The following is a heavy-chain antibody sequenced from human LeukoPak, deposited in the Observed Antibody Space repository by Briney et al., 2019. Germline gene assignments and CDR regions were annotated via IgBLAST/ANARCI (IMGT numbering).Heavy chain of an antibody. Sequence: GRSLRLSCAASGFTFSNYGMHWVRQAPGKGLEWEAVISYDGSNKYYADSVKGRFTISRDNSKNTLYLQMNSLRAEDTAVYYCAKSRKSAAGTSTFDYWGQGTLVTVSS. J-gene: IGHJ4*02. CDR2: ISYDGSNK. CDR3: AKSRKSAAGTSTFDY. D-gene: IGHD6-13*01. CDR1: GFTFSNYG. V-gene: IGHV3-30*18.